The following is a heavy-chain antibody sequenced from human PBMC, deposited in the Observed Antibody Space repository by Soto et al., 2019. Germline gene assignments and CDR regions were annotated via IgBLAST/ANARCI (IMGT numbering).Heavy chain of an antibody. D-gene: IGHD3-9*01. CDR1: GYTFTSYA. V-gene: IGHV1-3*01. J-gene: IGHJ1*01. CDR2: INAGNGNT. CDR3: ARDSSVLRYFDWLSEYFQH. Sequence: GASVKVSCKASGYTFTSYAMHWVRQAPGQRLEWMGWINAGNGNTKYSQKFQGRVTITRDTSASTAYMELSSLRSEDTAVYYCARDSSVLRYFDWLSEYFQHWGQGTLVTVSS.